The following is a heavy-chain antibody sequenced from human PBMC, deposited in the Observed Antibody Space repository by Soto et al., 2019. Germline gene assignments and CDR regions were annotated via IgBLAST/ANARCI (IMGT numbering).Heavy chain of an antibody. J-gene: IGHJ4*02. CDR2: IYSSGNT. CDR3: ARGAHSGWDTKAFDY. V-gene: IGHV4-4*07. D-gene: IGHD6-19*01. CDR1: GGSISSYY. Sequence: QVQLQESGPGLVKPSETLSLTCTVSGGSISSYYWTWIRQPAGKGLEWIGRIYSSGNTNYNPSLRSRVTVSVDTSKNQFSLRLSSVTAADTAVYYCARGAHSGWDTKAFDYWGQGTLVTVSS.